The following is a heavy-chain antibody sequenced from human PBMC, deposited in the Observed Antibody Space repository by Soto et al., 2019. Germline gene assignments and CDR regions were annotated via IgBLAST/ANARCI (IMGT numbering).Heavy chain of an antibody. CDR3: ARRVVKYYYGSGSANWFDP. D-gene: IGHD3-10*01. J-gene: IGHJ5*02. V-gene: IGHV1-69*01. Sequence: SGGTFSSYAISWVRQAPGQGLEWMGGIIPIFGTANYAHKFQGRVTITADESTSTAYMELSSLRSEDTAVYYCARRVVKYYYGSGSANWFDPWGQGTLVTVSS. CDR1: GGTFSSYA. CDR2: IIPIFGTA.